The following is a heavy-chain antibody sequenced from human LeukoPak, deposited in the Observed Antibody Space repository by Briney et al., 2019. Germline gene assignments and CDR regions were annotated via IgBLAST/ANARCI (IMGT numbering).Heavy chain of an antibody. D-gene: IGHD6-13*01. Sequence: SETLSLTCTVSGGSISSSSYYWAWLRQPPGKGLEWIGNIYFSGNTYYNPSLQSRVTMSVDTSKNQFPLKLNSVTAADTAVYYCARVSSSWPHYYFDYWGQGTRVTASS. CDR1: GGSISSSSYY. V-gene: IGHV4-39*06. CDR3: ARVSSSWPHYYFDY. CDR2: IYFSGNT. J-gene: IGHJ4*02.